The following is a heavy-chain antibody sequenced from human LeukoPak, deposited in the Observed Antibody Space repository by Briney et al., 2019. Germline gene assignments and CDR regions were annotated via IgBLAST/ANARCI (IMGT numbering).Heavy chain of an antibody. CDR3: ARSSHYYYGSGPLHAYYFDY. CDR2: IYPGDSDT. D-gene: IGHD3-10*01. Sequence: GESLKISCKGSGYSFTSYWIGWVRQMPGKGLEWMGIIYPGDSDTRNSPSFQGQVTISADKSISTAYLQWSSLKASDTAMYYCARSSHYYYGSGPLHAYYFDYWGQGTLVIVSS. CDR1: GYSFTSYW. J-gene: IGHJ4*02. V-gene: IGHV5-51*01.